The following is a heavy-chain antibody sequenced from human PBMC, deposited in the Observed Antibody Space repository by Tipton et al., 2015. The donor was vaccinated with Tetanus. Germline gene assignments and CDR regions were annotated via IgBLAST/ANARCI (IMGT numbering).Heavy chain of an antibody. CDR2: IYTSGST. CDR3: ARDVWRYYDSSGYQDHDAFDI. D-gene: IGHD3-22*01. J-gene: IGHJ3*02. Sequence: TLSLTCTVSGGSISTYYWSWIRQPAGKGLEWIGRIYTSGSTNYNPPLKRRVTMSVDTSNNQFSRKLSFVTAADTAAYYCARDVWRYYDSSGYQDHDAFDIWGQGTMVTVSS. V-gene: IGHV4-4*07. CDR1: GGSISTYY.